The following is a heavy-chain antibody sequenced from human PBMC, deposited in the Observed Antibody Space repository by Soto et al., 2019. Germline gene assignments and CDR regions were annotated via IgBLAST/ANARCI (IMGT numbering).Heavy chain of an antibody. J-gene: IGHJ5*02. D-gene: IGHD6-19*01. CDR2: INQDGGQK. CDR3: ARCKVVAGLTNSFDP. Sequence: GGSLRLSCEPSGFTFSSHWMSWVRQAPGKGLEWVANINQDGGQKYYVDSVRGRFTMSRDNAKNSLYLQMNSLTTEDTAVYYCARCKVVAGLTNSFDPWGQGTLVTVSS. CDR1: GFTFSSHW. V-gene: IGHV3-7*05.